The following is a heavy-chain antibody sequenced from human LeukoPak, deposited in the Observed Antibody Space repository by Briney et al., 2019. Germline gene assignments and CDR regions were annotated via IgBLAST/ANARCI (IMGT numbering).Heavy chain of an antibody. D-gene: IGHD1-26*01. CDR2: ISGSGGST. V-gene: IGHV3-23*01. CDR3: AKAVRIVGATRPDY. J-gene: IGHJ4*02. CDR1: GFTFSSYA. Sequence: PGGSLRLSCAASGFTFSSYAMSWVRQAPGKGLEWVSAISGSGGSTYYADSVKGRFTISRDNSKNTLYLQMNSLRAEDTAVYYCAKAVRIVGATRPDYWGQGTLVTVSS.